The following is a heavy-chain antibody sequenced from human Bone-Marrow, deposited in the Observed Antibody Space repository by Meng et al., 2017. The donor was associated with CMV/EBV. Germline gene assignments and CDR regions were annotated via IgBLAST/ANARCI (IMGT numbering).Heavy chain of an antibody. V-gene: IGHV1-18*01. D-gene: IGHD5-12*01. J-gene: IGHJ6*02. Sequence: SVKVSCKASGYTFTSYGISWVRQAPGQGLEWMGWISAYNDNTNYAQKLQGRVTMTTDTSTSTAYMELRSLRSDDTAVYYCAREEYEYSDYGMDVWGQGTTVTVSS. CDR2: ISAYNDNT. CDR1: GYTFTSYG. CDR3: AREEYEYSDYGMDV.